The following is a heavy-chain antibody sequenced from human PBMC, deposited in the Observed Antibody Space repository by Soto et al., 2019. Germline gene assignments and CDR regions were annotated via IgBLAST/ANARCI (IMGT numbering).Heavy chain of an antibody. J-gene: IGHJ3*02. CDR3: ANNWPDPIRGGSYLHAFDI. V-gene: IGHV1-69*13. CDR2: IIPIFGTA. Sequence: SVKVSCKASGGTFSSCAMSWVRQAPGEGLEWMGGIIPIFGTANYAQKFQGRVTITADESTSTAYMELSSLRSEDTAVYYCANNWPDPIRGGSYLHAFDIWGQGTMVTVSS. D-gene: IGHD1-26*01. CDR1: GGTFSSCA.